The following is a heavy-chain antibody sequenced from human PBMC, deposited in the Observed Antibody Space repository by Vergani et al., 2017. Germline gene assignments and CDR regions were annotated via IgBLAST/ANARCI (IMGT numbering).Heavy chain of an antibody. CDR1: GFTFQASA. D-gene: IGHD5-18*01. CDR2: IDRNYGVK. J-gene: IGHJ4*02. CDR3: ARERKRGYSYAPGGGPLGY. V-gene: IGHV3-9*01. Sequence: VEAGGGLVQPGGSLRLSCTASGFTFQASAFHWVRQVSGRGLEWVSGIDRNYGVKNGNSFEGRFSISRDNAKKAVFLQMNNLRHEDTAVYYCARERKRGYSYAPGGGPLGYWGQGTLVTVSS.